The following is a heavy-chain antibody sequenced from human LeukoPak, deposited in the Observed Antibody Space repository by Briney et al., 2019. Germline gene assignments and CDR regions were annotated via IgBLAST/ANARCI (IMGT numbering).Heavy chain of an antibody. D-gene: IGHD3-3*01. CDR1: GYSFTSYW. V-gene: IGHV5-51*01. J-gene: IGHJ4*02. Sequence: HGESLKISCKGSGYSFTSYWIGWVRQMPGKGLEWMGIIYPGDSDTRYSPSFQGQVTISADKSISTAYLQWSSLKASDTAMYYCARRFGATFGVVPFDYWGQGTLVTVSS. CDR2: IYPGDSDT. CDR3: ARRFGATFGVVPFDY.